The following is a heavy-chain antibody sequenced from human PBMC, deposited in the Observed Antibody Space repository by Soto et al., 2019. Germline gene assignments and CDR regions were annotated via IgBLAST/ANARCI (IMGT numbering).Heavy chain of an antibody. V-gene: IGHV1-46*01. J-gene: IGHJ5*02. CDR2: INPSGGST. CDR1: GYTLTSHY. Sequence: ASVTVSYQPSGYTLTSHYMHWLRQAPGQGLEWMGIINPSGGSTSYAQKFQGRVTMTRDTSTSTVYMELSSLRSEDTAVYYCARDYRDSSGLTWGQGTLVTVSS. CDR3: ARDYRDSSGLT. D-gene: IGHD6-19*01.